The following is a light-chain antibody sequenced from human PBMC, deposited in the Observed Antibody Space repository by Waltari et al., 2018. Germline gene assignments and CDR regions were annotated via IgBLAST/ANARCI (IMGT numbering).Light chain of an antibody. V-gene: IGLV4-69*01. CDR2: VNSDDSH. CDR3: QTWGFGIEV. Sequence: QLVLTQPPSASASLGASVKLTCTLSSGPSDYAIPCPQQQPRKGPRYLMSVNSDDSHKKGDGIPDRFSGSSSGAERFLTISSLQSEDEADYFCQTWGFGIEVFGGGTKLTVL. CDR1: SGPSDYA. J-gene: IGLJ3*02.